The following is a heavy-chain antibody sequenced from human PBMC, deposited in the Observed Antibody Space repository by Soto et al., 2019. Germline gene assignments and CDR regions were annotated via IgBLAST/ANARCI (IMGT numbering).Heavy chain of an antibody. V-gene: IGHV3-72*01. CDR2: IKNKAKSYTT. Sequence: EVRLVESGGGLVQPGGSLRLSCAASGFTFSDHYMTWVRHAPGKGLEWVGRIKNKAKSYTTDYGASVKGRVTVSRDDSENSLFLQLNSLKTEDTAVYYCARGSEDNGNILDYWGQGTLVTVSS. J-gene: IGHJ4*02. CDR3: ARGSEDNGNILDY. D-gene: IGHD3-10*01. CDR1: GFTFSDHY.